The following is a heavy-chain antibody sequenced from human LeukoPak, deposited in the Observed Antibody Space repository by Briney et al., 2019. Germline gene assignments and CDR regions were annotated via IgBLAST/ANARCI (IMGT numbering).Heavy chain of an antibody. CDR1: GVSISSYY. V-gene: IGHV4-59*01. D-gene: IGHD6-19*01. CDR3: ARVSSGWEDY. CDR2: IYYSGST. Sequence: PSETLSLTCAVSGVSISSYYWSWIRQPPGRGLEWIGYIYYSGSTNYNPSLKSRVTISVDTSKNQFYLKLSSVTAADTAVYYCARVSSGWEDYWGQGTLVTVSS. J-gene: IGHJ4*02.